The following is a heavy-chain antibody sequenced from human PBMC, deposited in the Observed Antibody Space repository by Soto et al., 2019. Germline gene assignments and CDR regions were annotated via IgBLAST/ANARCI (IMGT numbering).Heavy chain of an antibody. V-gene: IGHV3-23*01. Sequence: PGGSLRLSCRASGFTFKNYAMTWVRKCPGKGLQWVSLMTGGGTTDYADSAKGRFIISRDNSKNTPSLQMHNLRADDTALYYCAKLKGGLGRFYGLDARGKGTMVTVSS. CDR2: MTGGGTT. J-gene: IGHJ6*04. D-gene: IGHD3-3*01. CDR3: AKLKGGLGRFYGLDA. CDR1: GFTFKNYA.